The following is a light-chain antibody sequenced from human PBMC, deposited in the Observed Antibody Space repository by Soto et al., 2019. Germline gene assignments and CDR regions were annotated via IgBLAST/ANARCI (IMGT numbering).Light chain of an antibody. J-gene: IGKJ2*01. CDR2: DAS. Sequence: EIVLTQSPATLSLSPGERATLSCGASQSVSSTYLAWYQHKPGLAPRLLIYDASSRATGIPDRFSGSGSGTDITLTISRLEPEDFAVYDCQQYGSSPFTFGQGTKLEIK. V-gene: IGKV3D-20*01. CDR3: QQYGSSPFT. CDR1: QSVSSTY.